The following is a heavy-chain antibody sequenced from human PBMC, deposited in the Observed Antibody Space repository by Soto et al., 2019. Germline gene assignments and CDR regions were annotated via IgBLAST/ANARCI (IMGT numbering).Heavy chain of an antibody. CDR3: WYSSGWRTDYYGMDV. CDR1: GGSISSGGYY. J-gene: IGHJ6*02. CDR2: INHSGST. V-gene: IGHV4-31*09. D-gene: IGHD6-19*01. Sequence: SETLSLTCTVSGGSISSGGYYWSWIRQHPGKGLEWIGEINHSGSTNYNPSLKSRVTISVDTSKNQFSLKLSSVTAADTAVYYCWYSSGWRTDYYGMDVWGQGTTVTVSS.